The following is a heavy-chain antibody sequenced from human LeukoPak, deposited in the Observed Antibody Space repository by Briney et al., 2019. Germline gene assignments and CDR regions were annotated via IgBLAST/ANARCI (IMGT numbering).Heavy chain of an antibody. Sequence: PGGSLRLSCAASGFTFSNYWMHWVRQAPGKGLVWVSRINNDGSSTIYADSVKGRFTISRDNAKNTLYVQMNSLRAEDTAVYYCARVQFSSTWFIDYWGQGALVTVSS. J-gene: IGHJ4*02. CDR2: INNDGSST. V-gene: IGHV3-74*01. D-gene: IGHD6-13*01. CDR3: ARVQFSSTWFIDY. CDR1: GFTFSNYW.